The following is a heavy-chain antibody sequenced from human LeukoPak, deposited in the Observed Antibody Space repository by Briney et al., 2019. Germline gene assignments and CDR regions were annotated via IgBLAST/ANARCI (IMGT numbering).Heavy chain of an antibody. D-gene: IGHD3-10*01. J-gene: IGHJ4*02. Sequence: SETLSLTCTVSGGSISSYYWSWIRQPPGKGLEWIGYIYYSGSTNYNPSLKSRVTISVDTSKNQFSLKLSSVTAAGTAVYYCARFGYLGEGDYWGQGTLVTVSS. CDR2: IYYSGST. CDR1: GGSISSYY. CDR3: ARFGYLGEGDY. V-gene: IGHV4-59*01.